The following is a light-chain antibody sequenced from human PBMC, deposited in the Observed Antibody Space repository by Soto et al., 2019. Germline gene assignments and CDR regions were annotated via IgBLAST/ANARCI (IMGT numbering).Light chain of an antibody. Sequence: EIVLTQSPATLSLSPGERATLSCRASQSISSHFVWYQQKLGQAPRLLIYDASNRATGIPARFSGSGSGTDFTLTISSLEPEDFAVYYGQQRPTWPLTFGGGTRVEIK. CDR2: DAS. V-gene: IGKV3-11*01. CDR3: QQRPTWPLT. J-gene: IGKJ4*01. CDR1: QSISSH.